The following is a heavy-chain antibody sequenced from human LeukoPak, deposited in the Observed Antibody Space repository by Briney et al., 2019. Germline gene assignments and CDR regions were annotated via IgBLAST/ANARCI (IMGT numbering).Heavy chain of an antibody. J-gene: IGHJ4*02. D-gene: IGHD5-24*01. CDR2: INPSGGST. CDR3: ARTPVELATDYFDY. CDR1: GYTFTNHY. V-gene: IGHV1-46*01. Sequence: ASVKVSCKASGYTFTNHYMHWVRQAPGQGLEWMGIINPSGGSTSYAQQFQGRVTMTRDTSTSTVYMELSSLRSEDMAVYYCARTPVELATDYFDYWGQGTLVTVSS.